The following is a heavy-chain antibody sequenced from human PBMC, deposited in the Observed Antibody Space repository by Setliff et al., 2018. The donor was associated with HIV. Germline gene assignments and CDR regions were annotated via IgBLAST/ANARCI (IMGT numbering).Heavy chain of an antibody. J-gene: IGHJ6*03. CDR1: GNSLTIYW. Sequence: PGESLKISCKGSGNSLTIYWIGWVRQMPGKGLEWMGIIYPGDSDTRDSPSFQGQVTISADKSISTAHLQWSSLKASGTAMYYCARLGYYYYMGVWGKGTTVTVSS. CDR3: ARLGYYYYMGV. D-gene: IGHD3-16*01. CDR2: IYPGDSDT. V-gene: IGHV5-51*01.